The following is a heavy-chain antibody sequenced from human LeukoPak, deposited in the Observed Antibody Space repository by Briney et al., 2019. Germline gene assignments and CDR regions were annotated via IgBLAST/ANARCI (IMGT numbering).Heavy chain of an antibody. J-gene: IGHJ3*02. CDR1: GGSISTSNYY. CDR2: IFYSGST. Sequence: PSETLSLTCTVSGGSISTSNYYWGWIRQPPGKGLEWIGNIFYSGSTYYSPSLKSRITISLDTSRYQFSLKLTSVTAADTAVYYCARHLSFGELLYAFDIWGQGTMVTVSS. CDR3: ARHLSFGELLYAFDI. D-gene: IGHD3-10*01. V-gene: IGHV4-39*07.